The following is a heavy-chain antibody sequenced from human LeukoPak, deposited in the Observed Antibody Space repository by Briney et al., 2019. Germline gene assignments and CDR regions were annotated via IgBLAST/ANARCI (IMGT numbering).Heavy chain of an antibody. CDR1: GFTFSSYA. CDR3: AGSRVVFGSDRYFDY. J-gene: IGHJ4*02. CDR2: ISSNGGAT. D-gene: IGHD3-10*01. Sequence: GGSLRLSCAASGFTFSSYAMHWVRQAPGKGLEYVSAISSNGGATYYANSVKGRFTISRDNSKNTLYLQMGSQRAEDMAVYYCAGSRVVFGSDRYFDYWGQGTLVTVSS. V-gene: IGHV3-64*01.